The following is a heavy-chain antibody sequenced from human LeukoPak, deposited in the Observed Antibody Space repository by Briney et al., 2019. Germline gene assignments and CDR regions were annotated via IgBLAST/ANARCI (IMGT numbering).Heavy chain of an antibody. Sequence: ASVKVSCKASGYTFTSYYMHWVRQAPGQGLERMGIINPSGGSTSYAQKFQGRVTMTRDTSTSTVYMELSSLRSEDTAVYYCASPLIFGYSSSATDYWGQGTLVTVSS. CDR1: GYTFTSYY. CDR2: INPSGGST. V-gene: IGHV1-46*01. CDR3: ASPLIFGYSSSATDY. D-gene: IGHD6-6*01. J-gene: IGHJ4*02.